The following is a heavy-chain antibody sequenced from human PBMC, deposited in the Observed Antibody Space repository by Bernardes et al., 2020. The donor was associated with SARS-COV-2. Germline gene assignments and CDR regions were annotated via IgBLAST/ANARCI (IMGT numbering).Heavy chain of an antibody. CDR3: STDLTLYTSETSDHVGEIGASF. J-gene: IGHJ6*02. CDR2: IDPEDGAA. CDR1: GETFSEVS. D-gene: IGHD1-20*01. Sequence: ASVKVSCKVSGETFSEVSIHWVRQTRGNRLEWMGGIDPEDGAAFYAPTFTDRITVTADTSTATAYMELSSLTSEDTAVYYCSTDLTLYTSETSDHVGEIGASFWGQGTTVTVSS. V-gene: IGHV1-24*01.